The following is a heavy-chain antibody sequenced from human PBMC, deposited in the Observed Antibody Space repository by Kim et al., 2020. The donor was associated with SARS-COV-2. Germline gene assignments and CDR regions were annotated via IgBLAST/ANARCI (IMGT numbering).Heavy chain of an antibody. V-gene: IGHV4-59*01. J-gene: IGHJ6*02. CDR3: ARDLDYSGMDG. D-gene: IGHD3-16*01. Sequence: YHPPHKSRVTISGDTSKNQFSQKLSSVTAADTAVYYCARDLDYSGMDGWGQGTTVTVSS.